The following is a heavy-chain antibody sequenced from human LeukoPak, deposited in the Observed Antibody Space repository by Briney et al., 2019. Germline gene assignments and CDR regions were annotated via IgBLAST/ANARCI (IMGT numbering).Heavy chain of an antibody. V-gene: IGHV4-34*01. CDR1: GGSYSGYY. J-gene: IGHJ4*02. CDR3: AGTRGYSYGRLGY. D-gene: IGHD5-18*01. Sequence: SETLSLTRAFYGGSYSGYYRSWIRQPPGKGLEWIGEINHSGSTNHNPALKSRVTISVATSKNQFSLKLSSVTAAETAVYYCAGTRGYSYGRLGYWGQGTLVTVSS. CDR2: INHSGST.